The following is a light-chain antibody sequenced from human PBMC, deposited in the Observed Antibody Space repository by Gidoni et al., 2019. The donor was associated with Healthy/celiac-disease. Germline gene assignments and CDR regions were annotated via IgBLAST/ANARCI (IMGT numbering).Light chain of an antibody. CDR1: SSDVGGYNY. CDR2: EVR. CDR3: SSYTSSSTLV. V-gene: IGLV2-14*01. Sequence: QPALIQPASVSGSPGQSTTLSCTGTSSDVGGYNYVSWYQQHPGKAPKLMIYEVRNRPSGVSNRFSGSKSGNTASLTISGLQAEDEADYYCSSYTSSSTLVFGTGTKVTVL. J-gene: IGLJ1*01.